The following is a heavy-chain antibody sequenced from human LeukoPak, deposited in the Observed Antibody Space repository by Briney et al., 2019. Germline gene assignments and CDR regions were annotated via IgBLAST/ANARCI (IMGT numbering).Heavy chain of an antibody. CDR3: ARSSSRDTIRWYFDL. CDR1: GFTFSSYD. D-gene: IGHD3-10*01. J-gene: IGHJ2*01. CDR2: IGTAGDT. V-gene: IGHV3-13*04. Sequence: GGSLRLSCATSGFTFSSYDMHWVRQATGKGLEWVSSIGTAGDTYYPGSVRGRFTISRKNAKNSLYLQMNSLRAGDTAIYYCARSSSRDTIRWYFDLWGRGTLVTVSS.